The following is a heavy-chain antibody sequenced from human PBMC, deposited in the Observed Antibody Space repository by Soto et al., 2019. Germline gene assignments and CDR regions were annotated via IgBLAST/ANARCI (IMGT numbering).Heavy chain of an antibody. CDR2: IYWDDDK. CDR3: VRIMYFGDYVGSSYYYYYMDV. D-gene: IGHD4-17*01. J-gene: IGHJ6*03. Sequence: SGPTLVNPTQTLTLTCTFSGFSLSTSGVGVGWIRQPPGKALEWLALIYWDDDKHYSQSLKSRLNITKDTSKNQVVLTMTNMDPVDTATYYCVRIMYFGDYVGSSYYYYYMDVWGKGTTVTVSS. V-gene: IGHV2-5*02. CDR1: GFSLSTSGVG.